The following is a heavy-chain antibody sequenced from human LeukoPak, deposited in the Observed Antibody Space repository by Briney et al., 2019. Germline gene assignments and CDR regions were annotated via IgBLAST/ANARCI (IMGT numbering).Heavy chain of an antibody. CDR3: ARVLGGYPFFMVV. V-gene: IGHV4-39*07. Sequence: SETLSLTCRVPGGSLRRDRHNWAWVRQSADKGLEQIGSVDQSGRPYYNPPPKSRVTISVDTSNKQFSLNLTSVTAADTAVYYCARVLGGYPFFMVVWGKAITVTVSS. D-gene: IGHD2-15*01. CDR2: VDQSGRP. J-gene: IGHJ6*03. CDR1: GGSLRRDRHN.